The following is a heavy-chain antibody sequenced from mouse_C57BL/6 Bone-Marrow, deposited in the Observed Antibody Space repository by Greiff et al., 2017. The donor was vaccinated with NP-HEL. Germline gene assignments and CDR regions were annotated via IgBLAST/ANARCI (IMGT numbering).Heavy chain of an antibody. CDR1: GYTFTSYG. V-gene: IGHV1-81*01. CDR3: ARDAYYYGSPWDY. D-gene: IGHD1-1*01. Sequence: VQLVESGAELARPGASVKLSCKASGYTFTSYGISWVKQRTGQGLEWIGEIYPRSGNTYYNEKFKGKATLTADKSSSTAYMELSSLTSDDSAVYFCARDAYYYGSPWDYWGQGTTLTVSA. J-gene: IGHJ2*01. CDR2: IYPRSGNT.